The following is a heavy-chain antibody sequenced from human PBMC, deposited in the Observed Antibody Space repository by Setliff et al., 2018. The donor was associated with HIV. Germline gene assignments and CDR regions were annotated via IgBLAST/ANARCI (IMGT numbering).Heavy chain of an antibody. J-gene: IGHJ4*02. D-gene: IGHD5-12*01. Sequence: SVKVSCKASGGTFSSYAISWVRQAPGQGLEWMGRIIPSLGTANYAQRFKGRVTFTADASTSTVYMELSSLRSEDTAMYYCARDAGYSGSAWNYWGQGTLVTVSS. CDR2: IIPSLGTA. CDR3: ARDAGYSGSAWNY. V-gene: IGHV1-69*11. CDR1: GGTFSSYA.